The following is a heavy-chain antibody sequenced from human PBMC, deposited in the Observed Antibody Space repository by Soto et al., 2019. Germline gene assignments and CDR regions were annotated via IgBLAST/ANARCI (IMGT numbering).Heavy chain of an antibody. Sequence: QVQLVQSGAEVKKPGASVKVSCKASGYTFTGYYMHWVRQAPGQGLEWMGWINPNSGGTNYAQKFQGRVTITADESTSTAYMELSSLRSEDTAVYYCARGAYCSSTSCGLYYYYGMDVWGQGTTVTVSS. J-gene: IGHJ6*02. CDR2: INPNSGGT. CDR1: GYTFTGYY. D-gene: IGHD2-2*01. CDR3: ARGAYCSSTSCGLYYYYGMDV. V-gene: IGHV1-2*02.